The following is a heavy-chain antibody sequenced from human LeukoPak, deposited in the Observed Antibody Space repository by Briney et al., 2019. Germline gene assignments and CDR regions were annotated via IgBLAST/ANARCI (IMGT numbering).Heavy chain of an antibody. CDR1: GFTFSSYA. J-gene: IGHJ3*02. CDR3: AKSAIGGDAFDI. V-gene: IGHV3-23*01. CDR2: ISGSGGST. D-gene: IGHD2-2*02. Sequence: AGGSLRLSCAASGFTFSSYAMSWVRQAPGKGLKWVSAISGSGGSTYYADSVKGRFTISRDNSKNTLYLQMNSLRAEDTAVYYCAKSAIGGDAFDIWGQGTMVTVSS.